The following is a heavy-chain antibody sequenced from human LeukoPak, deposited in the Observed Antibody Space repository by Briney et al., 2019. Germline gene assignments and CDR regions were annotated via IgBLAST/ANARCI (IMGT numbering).Heavy chain of an antibody. Sequence: GGSLRLSCAASGFTVSSNYMSWVRQAPGKELEWVSVIYSGGSTYYADSVKGRFTISRDNSKNTLYLQMNSLRAEDTAVYYCARGPSYYYDSSGNYTWHYFDYWGQGTLVTVSS. CDR3: ARGPSYYYDSSGNYTWHYFDY. CDR1: GFTVSSNY. V-gene: IGHV3-66*01. CDR2: IYSGGST. D-gene: IGHD3-22*01. J-gene: IGHJ4*02.